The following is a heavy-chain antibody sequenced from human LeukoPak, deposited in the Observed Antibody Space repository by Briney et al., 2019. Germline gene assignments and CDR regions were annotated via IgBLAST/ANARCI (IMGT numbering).Heavy chain of an antibody. J-gene: IGHJ5*02. V-gene: IGHV4-59*01. CDR2: IYYSGSA. CDR3: ARDYPIAAAGPPYWFDP. CDR1: GGSISSYY. Sequence: SETLSLTCTVSGGSISSYYWSWVRQPPGEGLEWSGDIYYSGSANYNPSLKSRVTISVDTSKNQFSLKLSSVTAADTAVYYCARDYPIAAAGPPYWFDPWGQGTLVTVSS. D-gene: IGHD6-13*01.